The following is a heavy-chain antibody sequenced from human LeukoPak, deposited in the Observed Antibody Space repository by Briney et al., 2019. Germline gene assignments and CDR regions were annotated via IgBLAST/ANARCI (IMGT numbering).Heavy chain of an antibody. V-gene: IGHV3-23*01. CDR2: ISGSGGST. CDR1: GFTFSSYA. D-gene: IGHD2-2*03. Sequence: GGSLRLSCAASGFTFSSYAMSWVRQAPGKGLEWVSAISGSGGSTCYADSVKGRFTISRDNSKNTLYLQMNSLRAEDTAVYYCAKTLDITRSYYYYGMDVWGQGTTVTVSS. CDR3: AKTLDITRSYYYYGMDV. J-gene: IGHJ6*02.